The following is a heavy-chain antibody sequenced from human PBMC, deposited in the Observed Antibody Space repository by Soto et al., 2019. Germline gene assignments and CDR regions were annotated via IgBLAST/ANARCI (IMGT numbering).Heavy chain of an antibody. V-gene: IGHV3-30*18. CDR1: GFSFGKYA. CDR2: ISHDGSKK. CDR3: AKTTDVWFSAFEI. Sequence: GGSLRLSCVASGFSFGKYAMHWVRQAPGKELEWVAVISHDGSKKYSADSVMGRFTISRDNSENTLFLQVNSLRGEDTAVYYCAKTTDVWFSAFEIWGQGTMVTVSS. J-gene: IGHJ3*02. D-gene: IGHD3-10*01.